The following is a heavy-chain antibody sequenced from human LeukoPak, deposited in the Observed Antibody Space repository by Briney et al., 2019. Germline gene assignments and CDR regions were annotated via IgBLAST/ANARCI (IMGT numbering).Heavy chain of an antibody. V-gene: IGHV4-39*02. Sequence: SETLSLTCTVSGGSISGSGYYWGWIRQPPGKGLEWIGSIYYSGSTYYNPSLKSRVTISVDTSKNHFSLRLTSVTAADTAVYYCARGYYASGSAFDFWGQGTLVTVSS. CDR1: GGSISGSGYY. J-gene: IGHJ4*02. CDR3: ARGYYASGSAFDF. D-gene: IGHD3-10*01. CDR2: IYYSGST.